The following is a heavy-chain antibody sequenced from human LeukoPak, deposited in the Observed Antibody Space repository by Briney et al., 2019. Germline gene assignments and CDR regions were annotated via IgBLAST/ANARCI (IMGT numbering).Heavy chain of an antibody. V-gene: IGHV3-23*01. Sequence: GGSLRLSCAASGFPLSSYAMSWVRQAPGKGLEWVSSISGGSTYYADSVKGRFTISRDNAKNTLYLQMNSLRAEDTAVYYCARGLSGYSSSLGYWGQGTLVTVSS. D-gene: IGHD6-6*01. CDR2: ISGGST. CDR3: ARGLSGYSSSLGY. CDR1: GFPLSSYA. J-gene: IGHJ4*02.